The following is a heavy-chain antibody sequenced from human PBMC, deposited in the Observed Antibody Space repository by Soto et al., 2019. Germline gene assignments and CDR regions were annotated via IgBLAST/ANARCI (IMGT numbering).Heavy chain of an antibody. V-gene: IGHV3-74*01. J-gene: IGHJ6*02. CDR1: GFTFSSYW. CDR3: ARGGGGAYGSGFV. D-gene: IGHD3-10*01. Sequence: EVQLVESGGGLVQPGGSLRLSCAASGFTFSSYWMHWVRQVPGKGLVWVSRINSDGSSTNYADSVKGRFTISRDNAKTPLYLQMNSLRAEDTAVYYCARGGGGAYGSGFVWGQGTTVTVSS. CDR2: INSDGSST.